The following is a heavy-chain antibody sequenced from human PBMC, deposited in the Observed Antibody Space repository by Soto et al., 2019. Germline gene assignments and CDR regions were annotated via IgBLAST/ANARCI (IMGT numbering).Heavy chain of an antibody. V-gene: IGHV3-30-3*01. D-gene: IGHD6-13*01. J-gene: IGHJ4*02. CDR2: ISYDGSNK. Sequence: QVQLVESGGGVVQPGRSLRLSCAASGFTFSSYAMHWVRQAPGKGLEWVAVISYDGSNKYYADSVKGRFTISRDNSKNTLYLQMNSLRAEDTAVYYCARDQMGAAGTNYFDYWGQGTLVTVSS. CDR3: ARDQMGAAGTNYFDY. CDR1: GFTFSSYA.